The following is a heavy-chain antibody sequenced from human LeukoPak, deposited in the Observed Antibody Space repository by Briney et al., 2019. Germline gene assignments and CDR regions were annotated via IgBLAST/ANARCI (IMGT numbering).Heavy chain of an antibody. D-gene: IGHD2-15*01. Sequence: PGGSLRLSCAASGFTFSSYAMSWVRQAPGKGLEWVSAISGSGGSTYYADSVKGRSTISRDNSKNTLYLQMNSLRAEDTAVYYCAKGDIVVVVAATRALSFDYWGQGTLVTVSS. J-gene: IGHJ4*02. CDR1: GFTFSSYA. CDR3: AKGDIVVVVAATRALSFDY. V-gene: IGHV3-23*01. CDR2: ISGSGGST.